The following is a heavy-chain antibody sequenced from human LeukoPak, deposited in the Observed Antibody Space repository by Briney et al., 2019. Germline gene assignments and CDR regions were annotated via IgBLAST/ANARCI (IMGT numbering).Heavy chain of an antibody. D-gene: IGHD4-23*01. CDR2: IIPILGIA. Sequence: ASVKVSCKASGGTFSSYAISWVRQAPGQGLEWMGRIIPILGIANYAQKFQGRVTITADKSTSTAYMELSSLRSEDTAVYYCARGGDYGGNQAFDIWGQGTMVTVSS. J-gene: IGHJ3*02. CDR1: GGTFSSYA. V-gene: IGHV1-69*04. CDR3: ARGGDYGGNQAFDI.